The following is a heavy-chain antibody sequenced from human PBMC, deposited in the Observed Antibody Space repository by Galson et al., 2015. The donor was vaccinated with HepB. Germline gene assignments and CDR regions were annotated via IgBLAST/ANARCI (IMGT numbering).Heavy chain of an antibody. CDR3: ARDRRGRIALATPHDPSMYG. J-gene: IGHJ6*02. CDR1: GYIFSGYY. CDR2: INPNSGGT. V-gene: IGHV1-2*02. D-gene: IGHD2-8*02. Sequence: SVKVSCKASGYIFSGYYIHWVRQAPGQGLEWMGWINPNSGGTNFARKFQGRVTMTRDTSISTASMELSRLTSDDTAVYYCARDRRGRIALATPHDPSMYGWCQGTTVTVSS.